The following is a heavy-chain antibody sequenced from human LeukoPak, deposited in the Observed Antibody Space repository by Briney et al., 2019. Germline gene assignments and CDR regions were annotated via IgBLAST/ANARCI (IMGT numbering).Heavy chain of an antibody. D-gene: IGHD3-10*01. V-gene: IGHV3-11*01. J-gene: IGHJ6*02. Sequence: ETLSLTCSVYGGSFSGFYWNWIRQPPGKGLEWVSYISSSGSTIYYADSVKGRFTISRDNAKNSLYLQMNSLRAEDTAVYYCARDEGGTMVRGARYYYYGMDVWGQGTTVTVSS. CDR3: ARDEGGTMVRGARYYYYGMDV. CDR1: GGSFSGFY. CDR2: ISSSGSTI.